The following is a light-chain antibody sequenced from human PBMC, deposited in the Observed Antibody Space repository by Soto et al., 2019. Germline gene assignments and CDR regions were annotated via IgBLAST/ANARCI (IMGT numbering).Light chain of an antibody. CDR2: NAS. CDR1: QSVSTF. Sequence: EIVLTPSPATLSLSPGARAILSCRARQSVSTFLAWFQQKPGQPPRLLIYNASNRTTGIPARFSGSVSGTDFTLTIRRLEPEDFAVYDGQQYGSSPPFTFGQGTKVDIK. J-gene: IGKJ1*01. CDR3: QQYGSSPPFT. V-gene: IGKV3-20*01.